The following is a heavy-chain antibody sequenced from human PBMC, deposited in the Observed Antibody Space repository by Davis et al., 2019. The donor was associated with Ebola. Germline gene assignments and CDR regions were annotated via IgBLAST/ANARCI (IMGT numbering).Heavy chain of an antibody. J-gene: IGHJ6*02. Sequence: SETLSLTCTVSGGSISSYYWSWIRQPPGKGLEWIGYVYYSGSTNYNPSLKSRVTTSVDTSKNQFSLKLSSVTAADTAVYYCARGNYGDYIVLYYYNMDVWGQGTTVTVSS. CDR2: VYYSGST. CDR1: GGSISSYY. V-gene: IGHV4-59*01. CDR3: ARGNYGDYIVLYYYNMDV. D-gene: IGHD4-17*01.